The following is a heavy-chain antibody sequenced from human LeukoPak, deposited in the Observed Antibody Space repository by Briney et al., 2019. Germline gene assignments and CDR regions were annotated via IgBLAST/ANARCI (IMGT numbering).Heavy chain of an antibody. D-gene: IGHD6-13*01. CDR1: GGTFSSYA. CDR3: ARDRIAAAGPPDAFDI. CDR2: IIPTFGTA. V-gene: IGHV1-69*13. J-gene: IGHJ3*02. Sequence: SVKVSCKASGGTFSSYAISWVRQAPGQGLEWMGGIIPTFGTANYAQKFQGRVTITADESTSTAYMELSSLRSEDTAVYYCARDRIAAAGPPDAFDIWGQGTMVTVSS.